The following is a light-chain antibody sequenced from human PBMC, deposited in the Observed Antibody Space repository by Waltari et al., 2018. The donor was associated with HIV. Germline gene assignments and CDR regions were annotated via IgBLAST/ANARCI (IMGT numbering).Light chain of an antibody. CDR3: CSYSDRSTWV. CDR1: TSVVGIYNF. CDR2: EVS. V-gene: IGLV2-23*02. Sequence: QPARTQPAPLSGSLGRPITIPSTGTTSVVGIYNFFPCYQHPPGKAPPLMIYEVSRRPSGVSKLCSGSKSGNTASLTIAGLQAEDEADYYCCSYSDRSTWVFGGGTRLTVL. J-gene: IGLJ3*02.